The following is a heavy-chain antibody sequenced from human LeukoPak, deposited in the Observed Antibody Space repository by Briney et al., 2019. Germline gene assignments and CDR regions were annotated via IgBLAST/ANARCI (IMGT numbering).Heavy chain of an antibody. CDR2: ISHDGTT. CDR1: GGSIDITNY. D-gene: IGHD2/OR15-2a*01. J-gene: IGHJ4*02. Sequence: PSETLSLTCGVSGGSIDITNYWSWVHQAPGKGLEWIGEISHDGTTNYRPSLRSRVAMSFDRANNQFSLSLTSVTAADTAVYYCTRENRPFCPFAFWDQGVLVTVSS. CDR3: TRENRPFCPFAF. V-gene: IGHV4-4*02.